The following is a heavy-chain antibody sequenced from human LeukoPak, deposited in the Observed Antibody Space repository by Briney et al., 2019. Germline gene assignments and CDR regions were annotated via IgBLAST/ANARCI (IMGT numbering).Heavy chain of an antibody. CDR3: ARVQYQLLFEGNWFDP. CDR2: TNPNSGDT. D-gene: IGHD2-2*01. CDR1: GYTFTGYY. V-gene: IGHV1-2*02. J-gene: IGHJ5*02. Sequence: ASVKVSCKASGYTFTGYYIHWVRQAPGQGLEWMGWTNPNSGDTHYAQKFQGRVTMTRDTSITTAYMDLNSLISDDTAVYYCARVQYQLLFEGNWFDPWGQGTLVTVSS.